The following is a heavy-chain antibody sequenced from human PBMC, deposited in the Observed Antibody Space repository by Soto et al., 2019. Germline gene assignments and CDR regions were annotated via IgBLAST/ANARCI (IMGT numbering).Heavy chain of an antibody. CDR2: IIPVHHLS. J-gene: IGHJ4*02. CDR1: GGTFSGYT. Sequence: QVQLVQSGAEVQKPGSSVKVSCKASGGTFSGYTINWVRQAPGQGLEWMGRIIPVHHLSTYAQKFQVRVTITADTSTTTAYMELHNLTSEDTAIYYCARDSGNGGAFWGQGTLLSVSS. CDR3: ARDSGNGGAF. D-gene: IGHD2-8*01. V-gene: IGHV1-69*04.